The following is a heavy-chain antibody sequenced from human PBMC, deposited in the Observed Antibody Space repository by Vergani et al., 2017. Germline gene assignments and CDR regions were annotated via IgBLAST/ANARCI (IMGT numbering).Heavy chain of an antibody. J-gene: IGHJ4*02. D-gene: IGHD2-2*01. V-gene: IGHV3-74*01. CDR3: ARAPRQYYQLLLDY. Sequence: VQLVESGGGLVQPGGSLRLSCTASGFTFSNYWMQWVRQAPGKGLMWVSRINSDGDSTSYADSVKGRFTVSRDNPSKTVHLQMNSLTAADTAIYFCARAPRQYYQLLLDYWGPGTQVTVSS. CDR1: GFTFSNYW. CDR2: INSDGDST.